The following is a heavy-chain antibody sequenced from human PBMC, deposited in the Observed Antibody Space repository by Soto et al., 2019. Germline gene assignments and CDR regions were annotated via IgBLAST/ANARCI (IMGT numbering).Heavy chain of an antibody. CDR1: GFTFSNAW. CDR2: IKSKTDGGTT. V-gene: IGHV3-15*01. D-gene: IGHD6-19*01. Sequence: PGGSLRLSCAASGFTFSNAWMSWVRQAPGKGLEWVGRIKSKTDGGTTDYAAPVKGRFTISRDDSKNTLYLQMNSLKTEDTAVYYCTTEIKTGFSGWFEYFQHWGQGTLVTVSS. J-gene: IGHJ1*01. CDR3: TTEIKTGFSGWFEYFQH.